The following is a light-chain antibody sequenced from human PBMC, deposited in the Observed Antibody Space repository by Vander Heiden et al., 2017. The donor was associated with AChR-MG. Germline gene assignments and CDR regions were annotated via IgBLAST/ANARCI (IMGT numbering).Light chain of an antibody. CDR2: NVS. J-gene: IGLJ3*02. CDR1: SNDIGYYNY. CDR3: SSYRTRATWV. Sequence: QSALTQPDAVSGSPGQSITISCTGSSNDIGYYNYVSWYQQHPGNAPKLMIYNVSTRPSGVSNRFSGSKSGNTASLTISGLQPEDEADYYCSSYRTRATWVFGAGTKLTVL. V-gene: IGLV2-14*01.